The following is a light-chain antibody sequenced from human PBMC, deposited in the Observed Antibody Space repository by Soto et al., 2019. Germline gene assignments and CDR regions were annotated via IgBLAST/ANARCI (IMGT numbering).Light chain of an antibody. CDR2: AAS. J-gene: IGKJ4*01. V-gene: IGKV1-9*01. CDR3: QQLNSYPRT. CDR1: QGISSY. Sequence: IQLTQSPSSLSASVGERVTITCRASQGISSYLAWYQQKPGKAPKLLIGAASTEQSGVPSRFSSSGSGTDFTLTISSLQAEDFATYYCQQLNSYPRTFGGGTKVDI.